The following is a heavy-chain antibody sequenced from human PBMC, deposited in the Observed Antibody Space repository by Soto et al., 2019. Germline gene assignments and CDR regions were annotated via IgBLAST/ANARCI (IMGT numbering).Heavy chain of an antibody. CDR1: GFTFSSYA. CDR3: AKSRRGTANGLDV. V-gene: IGHV3-23*01. J-gene: IGHJ6*02. D-gene: IGHD2-21*02. CDR2: ISGSGGST. Sequence: GGSLRLSCAASGFTFSSYAMSWVRQAPGKGLEWVSGISGSGGSTYYADSVKGRFTISRDNAKNLLYLQMDSLSAEDTALYHCAKSRRGTANGLDVWGQGTTVTVSS.